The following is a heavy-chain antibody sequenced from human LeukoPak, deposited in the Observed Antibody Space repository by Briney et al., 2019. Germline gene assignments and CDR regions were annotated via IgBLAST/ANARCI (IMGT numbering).Heavy chain of an antibody. CDR1: GGSISSSSYY. D-gene: IGHD3-10*01. J-gene: IGHJ5*02. Sequence: PSETLSLTCTVSGGSISSSSYYWGWIRQPPGKGLEWIGSIYHSGSTNYNPSLKSRVTISVDTSKNQFSLKLSSVTAADTAVYYCARHPPTMVRGVIIKPRFDPWGQGTLVTVSS. CDR3: ARHPPTMVRGVIIKPRFDP. V-gene: IGHV4-39*01. CDR2: IYHSGST.